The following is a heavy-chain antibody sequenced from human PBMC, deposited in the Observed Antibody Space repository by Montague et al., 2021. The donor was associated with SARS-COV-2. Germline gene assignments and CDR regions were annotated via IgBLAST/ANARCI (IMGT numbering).Heavy chain of an antibody. J-gene: IGHJ4*02. V-gene: IGHV4-34*01. CDR1: GGSFSDNY. CDR3: ARGRQHFNMIVVVMTGGEYYFDY. D-gene: IGHD3-22*01. CDR2: INHRGTS. Sequence: SETLSLTCAVYGGSFSDNYWSWIRKPPGKGLEWIGGINHRGTSNYNPSLKSRVSISVDTSKNQFSLYLGSVTAADTAVCYCARGRQHFNMIVVVMTGGEYYFDYWGQGTLVTVSS.